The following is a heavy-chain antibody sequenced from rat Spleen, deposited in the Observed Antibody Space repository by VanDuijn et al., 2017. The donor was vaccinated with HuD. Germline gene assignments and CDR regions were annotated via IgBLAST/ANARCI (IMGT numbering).Heavy chain of an antibody. D-gene: IGHD1-11*01. CDR1: GFSLISNS. Sequence: QVQLKESGPGLVQPSQTLSLICTVSGFSLISNSVHWVRQPPGKGLEWMGGIWGDGSTDYNSALKSRLSISRDTSNSQVFLQMNSLQTDHTAIYFGARSYGGYTQHWFAYWGQGTLVTVSS. CDR3: ARSYGGYTQHWFAY. J-gene: IGHJ3*01. V-gene: IGHV2-1*01. CDR2: IWGDGST.